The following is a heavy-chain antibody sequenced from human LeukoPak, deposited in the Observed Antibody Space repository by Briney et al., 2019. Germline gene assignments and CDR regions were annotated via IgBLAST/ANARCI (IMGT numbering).Heavy chain of an antibody. D-gene: IGHD1-26*01. V-gene: IGHV3-33*01. CDR3: ARDRGSREDGMDV. J-gene: IGHJ6*01. CDR1: GFTFSSYG. CDR2: IWYDGNNK. Sequence: PGGSLRLSCAASGFTFSSYGMHWVRQAPGKGLEWVAVIWYDGNNKYYADFVKGRFTISRDNSKNTLYLQLNRLRAEDTAVYNCARDRGSREDGMDVWGQGTTVTVSS.